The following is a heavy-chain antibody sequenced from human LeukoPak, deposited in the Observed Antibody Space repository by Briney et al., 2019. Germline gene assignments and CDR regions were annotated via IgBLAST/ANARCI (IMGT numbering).Heavy chain of an antibody. CDR2: IYTSGST. J-gene: IGHJ6*03. V-gene: IGHV4-4*07. CDR3: ARAISSWANYYYYYYMDV. Sequence: SETLSLTCTVSGGSISSYYWSWIRQPAGKGLEWIGRIYTSGSTNYNPSLKSRVTMSVDTSKNQFSLKLSSVTAADTAVYYCARAISSWANYYYYYYMDVWGKGTTVTVSS. CDR1: GGSISSYY. D-gene: IGHD6-13*01.